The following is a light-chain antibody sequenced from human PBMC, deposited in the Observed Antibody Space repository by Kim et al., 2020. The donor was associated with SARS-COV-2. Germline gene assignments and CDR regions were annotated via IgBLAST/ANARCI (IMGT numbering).Light chain of an antibody. CDR3: QQYQSRPPVT. J-gene: IGKJ4*01. V-gene: IGKV3-15*01. CDR2: ATS. CDR1: QSVSSSY. Sequence: PGDRATLACRASQSVSSSYLAWYQTQPGQPPRLLIYATSNRATGVPARFSGSGSETEFTLTISSLQSEVFAFYFCQQYQSRPPVTFGGGTKVDIK.